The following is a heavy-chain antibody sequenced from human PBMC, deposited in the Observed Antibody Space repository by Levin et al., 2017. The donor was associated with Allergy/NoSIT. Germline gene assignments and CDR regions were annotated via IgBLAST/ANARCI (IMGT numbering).Heavy chain of an antibody. J-gene: IGHJ4*02. Sequence: ASVKVSCKASGYTFTGYYMHWVRQAPGQGLEWMGWINPNSGGTNYAQKFQGRVTMTRDTSISTAYMELSRLRSDDTAVYYCAREVYGSGSYYITPPFDYWGQGTLVTVSS. V-gene: IGHV1-2*02. CDR1: GYTFTGYY. D-gene: IGHD3-10*01. CDR2: INPNSGGT. CDR3: AREVYGSGSYYITPPFDY.